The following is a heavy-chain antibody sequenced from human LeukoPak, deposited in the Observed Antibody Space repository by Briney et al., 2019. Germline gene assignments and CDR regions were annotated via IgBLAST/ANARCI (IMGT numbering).Heavy chain of an antibody. V-gene: IGHV3-7*01. CDR2: IKQDGSEK. CDR3: ARQPNHFDY. Sequence: GGSLRLSCAASGFTFSSYWMSWVRQPPGKGLEGVANIKQDGSEKLYVDSVKGPFTISRDNAKNSLYLQMNSLRAEDTAVYYCARQPNHFDYWGQGTLVTVSS. J-gene: IGHJ4*02. CDR1: GFTFSSYW.